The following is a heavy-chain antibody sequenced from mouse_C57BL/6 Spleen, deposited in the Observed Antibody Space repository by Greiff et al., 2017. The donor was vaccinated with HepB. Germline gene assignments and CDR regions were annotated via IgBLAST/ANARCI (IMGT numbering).Heavy chain of an antibody. D-gene: IGHD2-4*01. CDR3: ARWGDDYDSFDY. V-gene: IGHV1-80*01. J-gene: IGHJ2*01. CDR1: GYAFSSYW. CDR2: IYPGDGDT. Sequence: VQRVESGAELVKPGASVKISCKASGYAFSSYWMNWVKQRPGKGLEWIGQIYPGDGDTNYNGKFKGKATLTADKSSSTAYMQLSSLTSEDSAVYFCARWGDDYDSFDYWGQGTTLTVSS.